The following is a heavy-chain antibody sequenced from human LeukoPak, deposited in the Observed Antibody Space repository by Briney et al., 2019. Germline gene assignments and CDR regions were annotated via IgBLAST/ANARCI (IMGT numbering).Heavy chain of an antibody. CDR1: GFTFGNYA. CDR2: ISGSGGST. J-gene: IGHJ4*02. Sequence: GGSLRLSCAASGFTFGNYAMSWIRQAPGKGLEWVSSISGSGGSTYYADSVKGRFTISRANSKNTLYMQMNSLRAEDTAVYYCAKVLRGLAYYGDYRDWGQGTLVTVSS. V-gene: IGHV3-23*01. CDR3: AKVLRGLAYYGDYRD. D-gene: IGHD4-17*01.